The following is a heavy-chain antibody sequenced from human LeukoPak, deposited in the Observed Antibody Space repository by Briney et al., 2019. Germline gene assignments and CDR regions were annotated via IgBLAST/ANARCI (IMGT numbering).Heavy chain of an antibody. CDR2: ISGSGAT. CDR3: ARDPMYNGGNSGAFDF. D-gene: IGHD4-23*01. V-gene: IGHV3-11*01. J-gene: IGHJ3*01. Sequence: GGSLRLSCAASGFTFSDHFMTWIRKAPGKGLEWISYISGSGATYYAASVKGRFTISRDNAQNSLWLQMSSLRAEDTAVYYCARDPMYNGGNSGAFDFWGQGTLVTVSS. CDR1: GFTFSDHF.